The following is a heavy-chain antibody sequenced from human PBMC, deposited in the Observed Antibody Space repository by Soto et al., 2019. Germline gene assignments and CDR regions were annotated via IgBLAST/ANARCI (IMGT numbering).Heavy chain of an antibody. CDR1: GGSISGYY. CDR3: AKYRRTDAEGYRLDP. J-gene: IGHJ5*02. Sequence: PAETLSLTCSLSGGSISGYYWSWIRQPPGKGLEWIGYVYYSGSTKYNPSLESRVTISVDMSNNQFSLMLTSVTAADTAVYYCAKYRRTDAEGYRLDPWGQGTLVTVSS. CDR2: VYYSGST. V-gene: IGHV4-59*01. D-gene: IGHD5-12*01.